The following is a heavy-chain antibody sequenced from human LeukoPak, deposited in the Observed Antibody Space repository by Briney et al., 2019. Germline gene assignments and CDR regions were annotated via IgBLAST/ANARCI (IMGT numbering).Heavy chain of an antibody. CDR3: AKDRIVVVAAPFDY. V-gene: IGHV3-23*01. J-gene: IGHJ4*02. CDR1: GFTFSSYA. Sequence: GGSLRLSCAASGFTFSSYAMSWVGQAPGKGLEWVSAISGSGGSTYYADSVKGRFTISRDNSRNTLYLQMNSLRAEDTALYYCAKDRIVVVAAPFDYWGQGTLVTVSS. D-gene: IGHD2-15*01. CDR2: ISGSGGST.